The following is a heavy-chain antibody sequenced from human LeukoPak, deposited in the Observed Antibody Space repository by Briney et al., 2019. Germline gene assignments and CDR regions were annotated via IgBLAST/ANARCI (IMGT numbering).Heavy chain of an antibody. V-gene: IGHV3-30*04. D-gene: IGHD6-19*01. J-gene: IGHJ4*02. CDR1: GFTFSGSA. CDR3: ARGVAGDYFDY. CDR2: ISYDGSNK. Sequence: GGSLRLSCAASGFTFSGSAMHWVRQAPGKGLEWVAVISYDGSNKYYADSVKGRFTISRDNSKNTLYLQMNSLRAEDTAVYYCARGVAGDYFDYWGQGTLVTVSS.